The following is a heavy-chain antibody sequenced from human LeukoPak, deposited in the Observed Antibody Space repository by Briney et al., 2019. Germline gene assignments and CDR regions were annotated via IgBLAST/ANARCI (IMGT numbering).Heavy chain of an antibody. J-gene: IGHJ5*02. CDR3: ARAASVSQNWFDP. D-gene: IGHD4-11*01. CDR2: ISYDGSNK. Sequence: GGSLRPSCAASGFTFSSYAMHWVRQAPGKGLEWVAVISYDGSNKYYADSVKGRFTISRDNSENTLYLQMNSLRTEDTAVYYCARAASVSQNWFDPWGQGTLVTVSS. CDR1: GFTFSSYA. V-gene: IGHV3-30-3*01.